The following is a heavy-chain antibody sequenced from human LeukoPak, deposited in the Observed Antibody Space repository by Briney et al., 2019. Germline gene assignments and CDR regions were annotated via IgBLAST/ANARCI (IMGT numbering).Heavy chain of an antibody. CDR2: ITGSGGST. CDR3: AKFGDSSSYYYYYYYMDV. D-gene: IGHD3-22*01. V-gene: IGHV3-23*01. Sequence: GGSLRLSCAASGFTFNNYAMSWVRQAPGKGLEWVSGITGSGGSTYYADSVKGRFAISRDNSKNTLYLQMNSLRAEDTAVYYCAKFGDSSSYYYYYYYMDVWGKGTTVTVSS. CDR1: GFTFNNYA. J-gene: IGHJ6*03.